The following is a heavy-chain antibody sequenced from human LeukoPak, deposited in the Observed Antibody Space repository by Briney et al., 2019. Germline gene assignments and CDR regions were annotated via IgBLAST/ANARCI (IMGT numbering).Heavy chain of an antibody. CDR2: TYYSGST. CDR1: GDSISSSSYY. J-gene: IGHJ4*02. Sequence: SETLSLTCTVSGDSISSSSYYWGWLRQPPGTGLEGVGTTYYSGSTYDNPSLKSRVTISVDTSKNQFSLKLTSVTAADTAVYYCARQVGYSYGRIDYWGQGTLVTVSS. D-gene: IGHD5-18*01. V-gene: IGHV4-39*01. CDR3: ARQVGYSYGRIDY.